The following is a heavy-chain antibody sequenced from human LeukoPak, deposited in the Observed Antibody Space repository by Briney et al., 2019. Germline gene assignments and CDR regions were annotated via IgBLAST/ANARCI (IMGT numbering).Heavy chain of an antibody. V-gene: IGHV4-34*01. Sequence: SETLSLTCAVYGGSFSGYYWSWIRQPPGKGLEWIGEINHSGSTNYNPSLKSRVTISVDTSKNQFSLKLSSVTAADTAVYYCARHASTYDILTTFLRGSAPARRPKNNWFDPWGQGTLVTVSS. CDR1: GGSFSGYY. D-gene: IGHD3-9*01. J-gene: IGHJ5*02. CDR3: ARHASTYDILTTFLRGSAPARRPKNNWFDP. CDR2: INHSGST.